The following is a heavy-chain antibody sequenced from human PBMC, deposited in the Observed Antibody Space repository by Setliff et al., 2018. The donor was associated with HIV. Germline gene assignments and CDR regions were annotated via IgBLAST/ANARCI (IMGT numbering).Heavy chain of an antibody. CDR3: ARGRLRAVTAMIKKRASYTWFDP. CDR2: INQSGSV. Sequence: SETLSLTCAVYGGSLSGDYWGWIHQPPGKGLEWIGDINQSGSVNYNPSLKSRLTISVARSKNQVSLKLISVTAAETAMYYCARGRLRAVTAMIKKRASYTWFDPWGQGTLVTVSS. D-gene: IGHD5-18*01. CDR1: GGSLSGDY. V-gene: IGHV4-34*01. J-gene: IGHJ5*02.